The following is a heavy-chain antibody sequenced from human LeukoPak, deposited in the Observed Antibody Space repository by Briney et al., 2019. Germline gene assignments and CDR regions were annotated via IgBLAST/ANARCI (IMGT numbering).Heavy chain of an antibody. CDR2: IGTAGDT. CDR3: ARGYYDSSGYFGFDY. D-gene: IGHD3-22*01. J-gene: IGHJ4*02. V-gene: IGHV3-13*01. Sequence: GGSLRLSCAASGFTFSSYDMHWVRQATGKGLEWASAIGTAGDTYYPGSVKGRFTISRENAKNSLYLQMNSLRAGDTAVYYCARGYYDSSGYFGFDYWGQGTLVTVSS. CDR1: GFTFSSYD.